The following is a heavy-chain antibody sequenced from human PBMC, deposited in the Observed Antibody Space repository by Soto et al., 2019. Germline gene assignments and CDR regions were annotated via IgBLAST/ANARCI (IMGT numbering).Heavy chain of an antibody. V-gene: IGHV1-24*01. Sequence: ASGKVSGKVSGCTLTELSMHWVRQAPGKGLEWMGGFDPEDAEIIYAQKFQGRVTMTEDTSTDTAYMELSSLRSEDTAVYYCAGITMIVVGAYGMDVWGQGTTVTVSS. CDR1: GCTLTELS. J-gene: IGHJ6*02. CDR2: FDPEDAEI. D-gene: IGHD3-22*01. CDR3: AGITMIVVGAYGMDV.